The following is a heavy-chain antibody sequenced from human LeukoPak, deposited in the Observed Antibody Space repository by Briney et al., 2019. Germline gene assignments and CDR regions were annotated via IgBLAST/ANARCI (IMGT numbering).Heavy chain of an antibody. CDR2: TVSEIDGGTT. J-gene: IGHJ6*02. CDR3: TTDEDWNYARKDV. Sequence: GGSLRLSCAASGFTFNYAWMSWVRQVPGKGLEWVGQTVSEIDGGTTDYATPVKGRFTISRDDSRSTLYLQMNSLKIEDTAVYYCTTDEDWNYARKDVWGQGATVIVSS. CDR1: GFTFNYAW. D-gene: IGHD1-7*01. V-gene: IGHV3-15*04.